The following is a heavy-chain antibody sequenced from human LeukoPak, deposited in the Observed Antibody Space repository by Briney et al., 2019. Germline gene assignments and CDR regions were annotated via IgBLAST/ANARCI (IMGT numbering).Heavy chain of an antibody. CDR3: ARVAVWFGESKHYHFDY. J-gene: IGHJ4*02. V-gene: IGHV1-46*01. D-gene: IGHD3-10*01. Sequence: GASVKVSCKASGYTFTSYGISWVRQAPRQGLEWMGIINPSGGSTSYAQKFQGRVTMTRDTSTSTVYMELSSLRSEDTAVYYCARVAVWFGESKHYHFDYWGQGTLVTVSS. CDR1: GYTFTSYG. CDR2: INPSGGST.